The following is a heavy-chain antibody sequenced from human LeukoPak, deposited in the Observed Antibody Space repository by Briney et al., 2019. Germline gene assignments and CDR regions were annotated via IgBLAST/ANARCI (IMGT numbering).Heavy chain of an antibody. Sequence: ASVNVSCKASGYTFTSYIIHWVRPAPGQRREWMGWINAGNANTKYSQKFQGRVTITRDTSASTAYMELSSLTSEDTAVYYCARYSSVWYNDYWGQGTLVTVSS. V-gene: IGHV1-3*01. J-gene: IGHJ4*02. CDR2: INAGNANT. CDR3: ARYSSVWYNDY. D-gene: IGHD6-19*01. CDR1: GYTFTSYI.